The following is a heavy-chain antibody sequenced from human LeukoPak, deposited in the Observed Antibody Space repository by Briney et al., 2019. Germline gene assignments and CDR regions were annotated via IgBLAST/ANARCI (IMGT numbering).Heavy chain of an antibody. CDR3: ARDWQGYSSSFLDC. V-gene: IGHV3-7*01. D-gene: IGHD6-6*01. J-gene: IGHJ4*02. CDR2: IKQDGSEK. CDR1: GFTFSSYW. Sequence: GGSLRLSCAASGFTFSSYWMSWVRQAPGKGLEWVATIKQDGSEKYYVDSVKGRFTISRDNTKKSLYLQMNSLRAEDTGVYFCARDWQGYSSSFLDCWGQGTLVTVSS.